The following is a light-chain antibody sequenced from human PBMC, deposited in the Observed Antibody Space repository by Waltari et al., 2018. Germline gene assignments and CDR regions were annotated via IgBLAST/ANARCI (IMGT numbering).Light chain of an antibody. CDR3: AAWDYSLDGHVL. Sequence: QSVLTQPPSASGTPGQRVTISCSGSNSKVGSKSVNWYQQVPGTAPKLLIYRNNQRPSGVPDRFSGSKSGTSASLAISGLQSEDEADYYCAAWDYSLDGHVLFGGGTKLTVL. V-gene: IGLV1-44*01. CDR1: NSKVGSKS. CDR2: RNN. J-gene: IGLJ2*01.